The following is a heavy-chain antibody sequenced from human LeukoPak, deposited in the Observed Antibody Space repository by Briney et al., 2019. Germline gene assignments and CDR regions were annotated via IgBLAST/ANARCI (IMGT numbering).Heavy chain of an antibody. CDR2: IYYSGST. V-gene: IGHV4-39*07. CDR1: GGSISSSSYY. J-gene: IGHJ6*02. Sequence: SPSETLSLTCTVSGGSISSSSYYWGWIRQPPGKGLEWIGSIYYSGSTYYNPSLKSRVTISVDTSKNQFSPKLSSVTAADTAVYYCVGGISGWIPYGMDVWGQGTTVTVSS. CDR3: VGGISGWIPYGMDV. D-gene: IGHD6-19*01.